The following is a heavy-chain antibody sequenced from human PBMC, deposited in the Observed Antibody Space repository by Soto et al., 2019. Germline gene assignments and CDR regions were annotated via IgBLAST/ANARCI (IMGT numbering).Heavy chain of an antibody. V-gene: IGHV4-30-4*01. Sequence: PSETLSLTCTVSGGSISSGDYYWSWIRQPPGKGLEWIGYIYYSGSTYYNPSLKSRVTISVDTSKNQFSLKLSSVTAADTAVYYCARDPLKPIVVVPAATPTQRGMDVWGQGTTVTAP. D-gene: IGHD2-2*01. CDR3: ARDPLKPIVVVPAATPTQRGMDV. CDR2: IYYSGST. CDR1: GGSISSGDYY. J-gene: IGHJ6*02.